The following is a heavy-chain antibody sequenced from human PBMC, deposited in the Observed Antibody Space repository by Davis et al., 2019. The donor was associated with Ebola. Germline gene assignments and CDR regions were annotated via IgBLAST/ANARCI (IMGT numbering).Heavy chain of an antibody. Sequence: PSETLSLTCAVYGGSLSDYYWSWIRQSPGKGLEWIGRIYYSGATDYNASLKSRVTLSVDRSKNQFSLRLSSVSAADTAVYYCARLGYSSSFMDVWGTGTTVIVSS. V-gene: IGHV4-34*01. J-gene: IGHJ6*03. CDR3: ARLGYSSSFMDV. CDR1: GGSLSDYY. D-gene: IGHD6-19*01. CDR2: IYYSGAT.